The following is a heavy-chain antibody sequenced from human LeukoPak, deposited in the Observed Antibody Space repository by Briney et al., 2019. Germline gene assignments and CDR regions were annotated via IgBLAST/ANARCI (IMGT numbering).Heavy chain of an antibody. J-gene: IGHJ4*02. V-gene: IGHV3-74*01. Sequence: GGSLRLSCSASGFTFSSYWMHSVRQAPGKGLVWVSRINTDGSSTSYADSVKGRFTISRDNAKNTLYLQMNSLRAEETAVYYCSREFRYSKGDPVDYWGQGTLVTVSS. CDR1: GFTFSSYW. CDR3: SREFRYSKGDPVDY. D-gene: IGHD2-21*01. CDR2: INTDGSST.